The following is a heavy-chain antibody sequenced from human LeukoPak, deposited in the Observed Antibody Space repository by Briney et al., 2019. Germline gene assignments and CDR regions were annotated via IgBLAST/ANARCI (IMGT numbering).Heavy chain of an antibody. CDR3: ARGSADSSVMGVLDY. Sequence: GRSLRLSCAASGFTFSSYAMHWVRQAPGKGLEWVAVISYDGSNKYYADSVKGRFTISRDNSKNTLYLQMNSLRAEDTAVYYCARGSADSSVMGVLDYWGQGTLVTVSS. V-gene: IGHV3-30-3*01. D-gene: IGHD3-22*01. J-gene: IGHJ4*02. CDR2: ISYDGSNK. CDR1: GFTFSSYA.